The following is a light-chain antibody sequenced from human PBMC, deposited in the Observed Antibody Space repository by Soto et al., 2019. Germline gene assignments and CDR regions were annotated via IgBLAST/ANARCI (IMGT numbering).Light chain of an antibody. Sequence: QSVLTQPPSVSGAPGQRVTISCTGTSSNIGAGYDVHWYQQLPGKAPTLLIYSNNDRPSGVPDRFSGSKSGTSASLAITWVQADDEADYYCRSYDSSLSAVVFGGGTKLTVL. CDR2: SNN. CDR3: RSYDSSLSAVV. CDR1: SSNIGAGYD. V-gene: IGLV1-40*01. J-gene: IGLJ3*02.